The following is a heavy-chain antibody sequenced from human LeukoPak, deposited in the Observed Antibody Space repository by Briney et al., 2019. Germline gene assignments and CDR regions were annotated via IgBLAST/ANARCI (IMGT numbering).Heavy chain of an antibody. D-gene: IGHD3/OR15-3a*01. V-gene: IGHV1-69*06. CDR1: GCTLSSYA. Sequence: GASVKVSCKASGCTLSSYAISWVRQAPGQGLEWMGRIIPIFGTANYAQKFQGRVTITADKSTSTAYMELSSLRSEDTAVYYCARPGLDDAFDIWGQGTMVTVSS. CDR3: ARPGLDDAFDI. CDR2: IIPIFGTA. J-gene: IGHJ3*02.